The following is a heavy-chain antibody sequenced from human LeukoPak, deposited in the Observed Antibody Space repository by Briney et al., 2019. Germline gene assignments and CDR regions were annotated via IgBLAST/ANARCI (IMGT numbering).Heavy chain of an antibody. CDR3: AKDLVDNWDDGRPDWFDP. Sequence: GGSLRLSCAASGFTFSSCAMSWVRQAPGKGLEWVPAISGSGGSTYYADSVKGRFTISRDNSKNTLYLQMNSLRAEDTAVYYCAKDLVDNWDDGRPDWFDPWGQGTLVTVSS. V-gene: IGHV3-23*01. D-gene: IGHD1-1*01. J-gene: IGHJ5*02. CDR1: GFTFSSCA. CDR2: ISGSGGST.